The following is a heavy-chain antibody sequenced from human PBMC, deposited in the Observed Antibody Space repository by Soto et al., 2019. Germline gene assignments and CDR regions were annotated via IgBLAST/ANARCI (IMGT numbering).Heavy chain of an antibody. D-gene: IGHD3-10*01. CDR1: GFTFTSSA. Sequence: SVKVSCKASGFTFTSSAMQWVRQARGQRLEWIGWIVVGSGNTNYAQKFQERVTITRDMSTSTAYMELSSLRSEDTAVYYCAAAAMVRGVFTRSYWGQGTLVTVSS. V-gene: IGHV1-58*02. CDR2: IVVGSGNT. J-gene: IGHJ4*02. CDR3: AAAAMVRGVFTRSY.